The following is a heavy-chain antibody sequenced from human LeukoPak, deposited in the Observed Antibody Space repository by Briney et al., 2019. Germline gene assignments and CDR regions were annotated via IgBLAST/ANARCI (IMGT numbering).Heavy chain of an antibody. CDR1: GGSISSYY. J-gene: IGHJ6*04. CDR2: IFYSGST. Sequence: SETLSLTCSVSGGSISSYYWSWIRQPPGKGLEWIGYIFYSGSTNYNPSLMSRGTISIDTSKKQFSLKMRSVTAADTAVYYWARSEGQQRVYYYYGMDVWGKGTTVTVSS. V-gene: IGHV4-59*01. D-gene: IGHD6-13*01. CDR3: ARSEGQQRVYYYYGMDV.